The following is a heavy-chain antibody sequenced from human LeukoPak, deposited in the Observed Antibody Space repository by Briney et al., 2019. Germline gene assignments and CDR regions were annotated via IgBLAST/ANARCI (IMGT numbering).Heavy chain of an antibody. CDR3: ARGRVSVTGYYFAMDV. J-gene: IGHJ6*02. CDR1: GGSFSGYY. D-gene: IGHD2-21*02. Sequence: SETLSLTCAAYGGSFSGYYWSWIRQPPGKGLEWIGEINHSGSTNYNPSLKSRVSISIDTSKNHLSLKLNSVTAADTAVYYCARGRVSVTGYYFAMDVWGQGTTVTVSS. V-gene: IGHV4-34*01. CDR2: INHSGST.